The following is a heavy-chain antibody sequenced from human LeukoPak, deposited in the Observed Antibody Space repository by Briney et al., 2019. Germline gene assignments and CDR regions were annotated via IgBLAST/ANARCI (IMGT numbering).Heavy chain of an antibody. Sequence: GGSLRLSCAASGFTFTTYAVHWVRQAPGMGLEWVSGISGDGYSTYYADSVKGRFTISRDNSKNTVYLQMNSLRDGDTAVYYCAKRSGSPRPEYFDYWGQGTRVTVSS. CDR1: GFTFTTYA. J-gene: IGHJ4*02. CDR2: ISGDGYST. V-gene: IGHV3-23*01. D-gene: IGHD1-14*01. CDR3: AKRSGSPRPEYFDY.